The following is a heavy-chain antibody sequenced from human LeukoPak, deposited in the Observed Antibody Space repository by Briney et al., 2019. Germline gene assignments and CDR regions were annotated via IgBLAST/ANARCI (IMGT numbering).Heavy chain of an antibody. V-gene: IGHV4-39*07. CDR3: ARRSIHYYYMDV. CDR1: GGSISSSSYY. J-gene: IGHJ6*03. Sequence: SETLSLTCTVSGGSISSSSYYWGWIRQPPGKGLEWIGRFYYSGSTYYNPSLKSRVPISVDTSKNQSSLKLRSVTAQDTAVYYCARRSIHYYYMDVWGKGTTVSGSS. CDR2: FYYSGST.